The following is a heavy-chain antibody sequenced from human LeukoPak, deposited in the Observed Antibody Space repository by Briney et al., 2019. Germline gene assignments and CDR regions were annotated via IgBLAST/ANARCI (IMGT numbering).Heavy chain of an antibody. Sequence: PGGSLRLSCAASGFTFSSYAMSWVRQAPGKGLEAPGKGLEWISTISASGHATYYPDSVRGRFTTSRDNSKSTLHLQMDSLRAEDSALYYCAKWPEGATPKFHHWGQGTLVTVSS. D-gene: IGHD1-26*01. CDR3: AKWPEGATPKFHH. V-gene: IGHV3-23*01. CDR2: ISASGHAT. J-gene: IGHJ4*02. CDR1: GFTFSSYA.